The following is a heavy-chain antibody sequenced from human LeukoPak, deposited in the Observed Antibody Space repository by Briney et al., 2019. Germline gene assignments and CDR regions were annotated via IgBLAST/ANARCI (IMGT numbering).Heavy chain of an antibody. CDR1: GGSISSSSYY. CDR2: IYYSGST. Sequence: PSETLSLTCTVSGGSISSSSYYWGWIRQPPGKGLEWIGSIYYSGSTYYNPSLKSRVTISVDTSKNQFSLKLSSVTAADTAVYYCAREGATIQYYFDYWGQGTLVTVSS. V-gene: IGHV4-39*02. CDR3: AREGATIQYYFDY. D-gene: IGHD5-12*01. J-gene: IGHJ4*02.